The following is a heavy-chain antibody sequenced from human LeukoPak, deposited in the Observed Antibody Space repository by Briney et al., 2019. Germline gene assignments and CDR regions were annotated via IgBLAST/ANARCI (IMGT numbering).Heavy chain of an antibody. D-gene: IGHD1-26*01. CDR3: ARGGWELPEGSLDY. V-gene: IGHV4-30-4*01. CDR2: IYYSGST. Sequence: SETLSLTCTVSGGSISSGDYYWSWIRQPPGKGLEWIGYIYYSGSTYYNPSLKSRVTISVDTSKNQFSLKLSSVTAADTAVYYCARGGWELPEGSLDYWGQGTLVTVSS. CDR1: GGSISSGDYY. J-gene: IGHJ4*02.